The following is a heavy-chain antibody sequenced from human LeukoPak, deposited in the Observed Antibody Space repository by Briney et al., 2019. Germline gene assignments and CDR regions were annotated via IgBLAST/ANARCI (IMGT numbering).Heavy chain of an antibody. CDR1: GGSISSGSYY. D-gene: IGHD5-12*01. V-gene: IGHV4-61*02. CDR3: ARDGSDFDL. CDR2: IYTSGST. Sequence: PSQTLSLTCTVSGGSISSGSYYWSWIRQPAGKGLEWIGRIYTSGSTNYNPSLKSRVTISVDTSKNQFSLKLSSVTAADTAVYYCARDGSDFDLWGRGTLVTVSS. J-gene: IGHJ2*01.